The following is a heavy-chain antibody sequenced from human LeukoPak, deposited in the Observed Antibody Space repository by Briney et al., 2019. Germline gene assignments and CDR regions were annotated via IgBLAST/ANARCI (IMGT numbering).Heavy chain of an antibody. CDR2: MSSDGSSS. CDR3: GSGSYNSGDS. D-gene: IGHD6-19*01. V-gene: IGHV3-74*01. CDR1: GLSLSRYW. Sequence: GGSLRLSCAGSGLSLSRYWTYWVRQAPGKGLEWVSRMSSDGSSSTYADSVKGRFTVSRDIAKNTLHLQMNSLRAEDTAVYYCGSGSYNSGDSWGQGTLVTVSS. J-gene: IGHJ5*01.